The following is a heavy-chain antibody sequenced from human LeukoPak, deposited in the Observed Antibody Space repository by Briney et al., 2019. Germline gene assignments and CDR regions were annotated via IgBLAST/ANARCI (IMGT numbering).Heavy chain of an antibody. D-gene: IGHD2-21*02. Sequence: GASVKVSCKASGYTFTGYYMHWVRQAPGQGLEWMGWINPNSGGTNYAQKFQGRVTMTRDTSISTAYMELSRLRSDDTAVYYCATTYCGGDCYSGFDYWGQGTLVTVSS. V-gene: IGHV1-2*02. CDR3: ATTYCGGDCYSGFDY. J-gene: IGHJ4*02. CDR1: GYTFTGYY. CDR2: INPNSGGT.